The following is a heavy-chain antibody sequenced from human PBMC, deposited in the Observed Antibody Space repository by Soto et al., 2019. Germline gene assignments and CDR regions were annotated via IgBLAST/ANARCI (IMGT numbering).Heavy chain of an antibody. Sequence: GGSLRLSCAASGFTVSSNYMSWVRQAPGKGLEWVSVIYSGGSTYYADSVKRRFTISRDNSKNTLYLQMNSLRAEDTAVYYCARDRPARAYSSGWNPYYYYYMAVWGKGTTVTVSS. V-gene: IGHV3-66*01. D-gene: IGHD6-19*01. CDR1: GFTVSSNY. CDR2: IYSGGST. CDR3: ARDRPARAYSSGWNPYYYYYMAV. J-gene: IGHJ6*03.